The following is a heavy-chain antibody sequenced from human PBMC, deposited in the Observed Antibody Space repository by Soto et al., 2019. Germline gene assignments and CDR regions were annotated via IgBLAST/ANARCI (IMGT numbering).Heavy chain of an antibody. V-gene: IGHV4-59*01. Sequence: LEILSLTCTVSGGSIISYYWSWIRQPPGKGLEWIGYIYYSGSTNYNPSLKSRVTISVDTSKNQFSLKLSSVTAADTAVYYCARGYSGYGHFDYWGQGTLVTVSS. J-gene: IGHJ4*02. CDR2: IYYSGST. CDR1: GGSIISYY. D-gene: IGHD5-12*01. CDR3: ARGYSGYGHFDY.